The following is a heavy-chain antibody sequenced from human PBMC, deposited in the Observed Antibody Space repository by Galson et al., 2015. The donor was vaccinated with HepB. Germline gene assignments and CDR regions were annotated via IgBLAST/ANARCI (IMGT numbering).Heavy chain of an antibody. J-gene: IGHJ6*02. CDR1: GYSFTSYW. CDR3: ASPYYYGSGGVKDYGMDV. CDR2: IIPILGIA. Sequence: QSGAEVKKPGESLKISCKGSGYSFTSYWIGWVRQMPGKGLEWMGRIIPILGIANYAQKFQGRVTITADKSTSTAYMELSSLRSEDTAVYYCASPYYYGSGGVKDYGMDVWGQGTTVTVSS. V-gene: IGHV1-69*04. D-gene: IGHD3-10*01.